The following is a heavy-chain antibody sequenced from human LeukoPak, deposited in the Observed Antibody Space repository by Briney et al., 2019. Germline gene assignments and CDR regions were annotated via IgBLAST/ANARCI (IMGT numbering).Heavy chain of an antibody. CDR1: GFTFTSYW. V-gene: IGHV5-51*01. CDR3: ARLEGDPIYYYYGMDV. J-gene: IGHJ6*02. CDR2: IYPGDSDT. Sequence: GGSLRLSCAASGFTFTSYWIGWVRQMPGKGLEWMGIIYPGDSDTRYSPSFQGQVTISADKSISTAYLQWSSLKASDTAMYYCARLEGDPIYYYYGMDVWGQGTTVTVSS. D-gene: IGHD1-26*01.